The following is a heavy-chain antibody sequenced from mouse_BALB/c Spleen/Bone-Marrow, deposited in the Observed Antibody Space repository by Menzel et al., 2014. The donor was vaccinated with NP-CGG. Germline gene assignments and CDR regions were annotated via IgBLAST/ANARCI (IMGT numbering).Heavy chain of an antibody. Sequence: VQLQESGPELVMPGTSVKISCKASGYTFTNYYLHWVKQRPGQGLEWIGWTYPGNVDTKYNEKFKGKATLTADESSSTAYMQLSSLTSEDSAVYFCAREVGRGGYFDVWGAGTTVTVSS. D-gene: IGHD1-1*02. CDR2: TYPGNVDT. J-gene: IGHJ1*01. V-gene: IGHV1S56*01. CDR3: AREVGRGGYFDV. CDR1: GYTFTNYY.